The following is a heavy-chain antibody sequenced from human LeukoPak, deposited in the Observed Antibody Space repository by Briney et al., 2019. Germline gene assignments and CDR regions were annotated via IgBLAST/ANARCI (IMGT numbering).Heavy chain of an antibody. D-gene: IGHD5-12*01. J-gene: IGHJ4*02. V-gene: IGHV4-59*01. CDR2: ISYSGST. Sequence: SETLSLSCTVSGGSISSYYWNWIRQSPAKGLEWIGYISYSGSTNYNPSLKSRVTISLDTSKNQFSLKVRSVTAADTAVYYCARGFDSKSTYFDYWGQGTLVTVSS. CDR1: GGSISSYY. CDR3: ARGFDSKSTYFDY.